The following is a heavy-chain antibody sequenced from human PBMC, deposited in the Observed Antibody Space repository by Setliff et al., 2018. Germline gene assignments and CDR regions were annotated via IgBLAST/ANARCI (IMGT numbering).Heavy chain of an antibody. CDR2: IIPIIGIA. CDR1: GGTFSSYA. V-gene: IGHV1-69*10. D-gene: IGHD2-15*01. J-gene: IGHJ6*02. Sequence: GASVKVSCKASGGTFSSYAISWVRQAPGQGLEWMGGIIPIIGIANYAQKFQGRVTITADKSTSTAYMELSSLRSEDTAVYYCARRYCSGGSCLEYYYYGMDVWCQGTTVTVSS. CDR3: ARRYCSGGSCLEYYYYGMDV.